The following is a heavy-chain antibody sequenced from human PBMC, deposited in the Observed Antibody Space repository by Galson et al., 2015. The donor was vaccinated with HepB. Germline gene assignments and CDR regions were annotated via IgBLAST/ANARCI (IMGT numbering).Heavy chain of an antibody. Sequence: SLRLSCAASAFTFSSHAMHWVRQAPGKGLEWVAVIWYDGSNKDYADSVKGRFNIFRDNSENTLYLQMNSLRAEDTAVYYCAKDVGVGVAEYYYYGMDAWGQGTTVIVSS. D-gene: IGHD6-19*01. CDR1: AFTFSSHA. CDR3: AKDVGVGVAEYYYYGMDA. J-gene: IGHJ6*02. CDR2: IWYDGSNK. V-gene: IGHV3-33*06.